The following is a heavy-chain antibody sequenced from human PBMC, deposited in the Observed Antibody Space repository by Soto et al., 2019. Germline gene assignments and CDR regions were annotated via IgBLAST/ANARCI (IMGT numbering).Heavy chain of an antibody. V-gene: IGHV3-15*01. D-gene: IGHD3-9*01. CDR1: GFTFSNAW. CDR3: TTMAPPEDVLRYFDPYYYYYYYMDV. Sequence: EVQLVESGGGLVKPGGSLRLSCAASGFTFSNAWMSWVRQAPGKGLEWVGRIKSKTDGGTTDYAAPVKGRFTISRDDPKNTLYLQMNSLKTEDTAVYYCTTMAPPEDVLRYFDPYYYYYYYMDVWGKGTTVTVSS. J-gene: IGHJ6*03. CDR2: IKSKTDGGTT.